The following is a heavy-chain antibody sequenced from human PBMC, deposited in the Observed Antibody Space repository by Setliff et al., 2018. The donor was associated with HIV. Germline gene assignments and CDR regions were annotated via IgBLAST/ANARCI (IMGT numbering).Heavy chain of an antibody. CDR2: VIPSFATA. CDR3: ANPHDGGAFDV. D-gene: IGHD1-1*01. CDR1: GGTFKNLA. J-gene: IGHJ3*01. Sequence: ASVKVSCKASGGTFKNLAISWVRQAPRQGLEWMGGVIPSFATANYAQKFQGRITITADELTSTVYMDLNSLKSEDSAVYYCANPHDGGAFDVWGQGTAVTVSS. V-gene: IGHV1-69*13.